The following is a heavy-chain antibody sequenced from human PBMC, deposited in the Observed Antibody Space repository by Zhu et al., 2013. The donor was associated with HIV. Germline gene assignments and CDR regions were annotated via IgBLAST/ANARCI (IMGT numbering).Heavy chain of an antibody. D-gene: IGHD5-18*01. V-gene: IGHV1-69*01. Sequence: QVQLVQSGAEVKKPGSSVKVSCKASGGTFSSYAISWVRQAPGQGLEWMGGIIPIFGTANYAQKFQGRVTITADESTSTAYMELSSLRSEDTAVYYCARDGHEYSYGFFRANGISGYYFDYWGQGTLVTVSS. CDR1: GGTFSSYA. CDR2: IIPIFGTA. CDR3: ARDGHEYSYGFFRANGISGYYFDY. J-gene: IGHJ4*02.